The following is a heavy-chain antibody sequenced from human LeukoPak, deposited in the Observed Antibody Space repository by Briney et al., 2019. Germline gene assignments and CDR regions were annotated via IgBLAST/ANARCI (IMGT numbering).Heavy chain of an antibody. CDR2: ISWRSDSV. D-gene: IGHD4-23*01. CDR1: GFTFSIYW. Sequence: GGSLRLSCAASGFTFSIYWMSWVRQAPGKGLEWVSGISWRSDSVDYAESVKGRFTISRDNAKNSLYLQMNSLRADDTALYYCAKDWSYGGNSWKYFGSWGQGILVTVSS. J-gene: IGHJ4*02. CDR3: AKDWSYGGNSWKYFGS. V-gene: IGHV3-9*01.